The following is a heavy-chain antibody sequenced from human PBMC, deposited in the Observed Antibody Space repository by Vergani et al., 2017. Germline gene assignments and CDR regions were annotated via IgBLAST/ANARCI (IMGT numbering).Heavy chain of an antibody. D-gene: IGHD2-2*01. V-gene: IGHV7-4-1*02. CDR3: ARDGRTVVVPAAPGDWFDP. J-gene: IGHJ5*02. CDR1: GYTFTNYA. Sequence: QVQLVQSGSELKKPGASVKVSCKASGYTFTNYAMNWVRQAPGQGLEWMGWINTNTGNPTYAQGFTGRFVCSLDTSVSTAYLQISSLKSEDTAVYYCARDGRTVVVPAAPGDWFDPWGQGTLVTVSS. CDR2: INTNTGNP.